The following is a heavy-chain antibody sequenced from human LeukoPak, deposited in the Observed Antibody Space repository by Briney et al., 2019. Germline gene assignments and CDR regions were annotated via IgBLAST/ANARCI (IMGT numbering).Heavy chain of an antibody. CDR2: IYYSGST. V-gene: IGHV4-59*01. J-gene: IGHJ4*02. Sequence: SETLSLTCTVSGGSISSYYWSWIRQPPGKGLEWIGYIYYSGSTNYNPSLKSRVTISVDTSKNQFSLKLSSVTAADTAVYYCTRDASKWLATFDYWGQGTLVTVSS. D-gene: IGHD6-19*01. CDR1: GGSISSYY. CDR3: TRDASKWLATFDY.